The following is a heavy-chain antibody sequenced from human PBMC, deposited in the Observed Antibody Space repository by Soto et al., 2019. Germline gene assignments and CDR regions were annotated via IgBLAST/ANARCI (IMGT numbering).Heavy chain of an antibody. CDR3: AKGLREYCSGGSCYGHYYYYGMDV. CDR1: GFTFDDYA. D-gene: IGHD2-15*01. Sequence: GGSLRLSCAASGFTFDDYAMHWVRQAPGKGLEWVSGISWNSGSIGYADSVKGRFTISRDNAKNSLYLQMNSLRAEDTALYYCAKGLREYCSGGSCYGHYYYYGMDVWGQGTTVTVSS. V-gene: IGHV3-9*01. J-gene: IGHJ6*02. CDR2: ISWNSGSI.